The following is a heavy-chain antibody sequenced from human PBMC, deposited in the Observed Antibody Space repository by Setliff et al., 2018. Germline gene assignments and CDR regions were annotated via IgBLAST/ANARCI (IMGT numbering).Heavy chain of an antibody. CDR3: ARAPPNRYSGSYEYFYMDV. V-gene: IGHV4-4*08. J-gene: IGHJ6*03. Sequence: PSETLSLTCAVYGGSFSGYYWSWIRQSPGKGLEWIGYIHSSGRSNYNPSRKSRVTTSIDTSKNQFSLKLSAVTAADTAVYYCARAPPNRYSGSYEYFYMDVWGKGTTVTVSS. CDR2: IHSSGRS. CDR1: GGSFSGYY. D-gene: IGHD1-26*01.